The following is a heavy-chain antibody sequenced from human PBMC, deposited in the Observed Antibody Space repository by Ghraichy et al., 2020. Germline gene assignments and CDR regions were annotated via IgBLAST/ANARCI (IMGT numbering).Heavy chain of an antibody. CDR1: GDSVSSNGVA. D-gene: IGHD2-21*01. CDR3: ARGRHSAFDI. CDR2: TYYRFKWSN. Sequence: SQTLSLTCDISGDSVSSNGVAWNWIRQSPSRDLEWLGRTYYRFKWSNDYAVSVKSRIIINPDTSKNQFSLQLNSVTPEDTAVYYCARGRHSAFDIRGQGTTVTVSS. J-gene: IGHJ3*02. V-gene: IGHV6-1*01.